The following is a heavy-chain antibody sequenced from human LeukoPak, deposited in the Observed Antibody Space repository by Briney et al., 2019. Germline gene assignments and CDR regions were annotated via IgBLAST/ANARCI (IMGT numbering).Heavy chain of an antibody. CDR3: AREAWRVFDY. CDR1: GFTFSTYW. J-gene: IGHJ4*02. V-gene: IGHV3-7*03. CDR2: INRDGSEK. Sequence: PGGSLRLSCAASGFTFSTYWMSWVRQAPGKGLEWVANINRDGSEKYYVDSVKGRFTTSRDNAKNSLYLQMNSQRAEDTAVYYCAREAWRVFDYWGQGTLATVSS.